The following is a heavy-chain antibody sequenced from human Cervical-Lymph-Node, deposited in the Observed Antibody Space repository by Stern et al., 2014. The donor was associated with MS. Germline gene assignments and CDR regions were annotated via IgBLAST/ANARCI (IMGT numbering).Heavy chain of an antibody. V-gene: IGHV1-69*01. J-gene: IGHJ4*02. D-gene: IGHD6-13*01. CDR3: ARHQAGIAAN. Sequence: VQLVESGAEVKRPGSSVKVSCKASGGSLSTLDISWVRQAPGQGLEWVGGIKPLYGTAQYAQKFKGRVTITADESTSTVYMELSSLKSEDTAIYFCARHQAGIAANWGQGTLVTVTS. CDR1: GGSLSTLD. CDR2: IKPLYGTA.